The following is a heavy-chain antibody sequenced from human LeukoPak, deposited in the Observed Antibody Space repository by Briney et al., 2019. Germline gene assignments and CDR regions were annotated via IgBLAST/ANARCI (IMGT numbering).Heavy chain of an antibody. D-gene: IGHD6-19*01. V-gene: IGHV3-48*03. J-gene: IGHJ4*02. CDR2: MSSSGSTI. CDR3: AREGQSSGWYYFDY. Sequence: GGSLRLPCAASGFTFSNYEMNWVRQAPGKGLEWVSYMSSSGSTIYYADSVKGRFAISRDNAKNSLYLQMNSLRAEDTAVYYCAREGQSSGWYYFDYWGQGTLVTVSS. CDR1: GFTFSNYE.